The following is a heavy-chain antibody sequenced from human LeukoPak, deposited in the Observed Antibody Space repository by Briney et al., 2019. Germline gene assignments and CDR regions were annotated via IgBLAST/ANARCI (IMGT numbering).Heavy chain of an antibody. D-gene: IGHD2-15*01. CDR1: GFTFSNYG. CDR2: IEYDGTDT. J-gene: IGHJ6*04. V-gene: IGHV3-30*02. Sequence: HPGGSLRLSCAASGFTFSNYGMHWVRQAPGKGLEWVAFIEYDGTDTHFADSVRGRFTISRDNSEDTLYLQIITLRAVDTAVYYCARNRLRATATYMDVWGKGTTVTVSS. CDR3: ARNRLRATATYMDV.